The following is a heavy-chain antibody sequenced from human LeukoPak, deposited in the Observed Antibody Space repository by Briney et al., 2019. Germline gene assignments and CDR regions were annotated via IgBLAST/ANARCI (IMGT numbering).Heavy chain of an antibody. CDR1: GFTFSSYS. J-gene: IGHJ6*03. D-gene: IGHD2-2*01. CDR2: ISSSSSYI. V-gene: IGHV3-21*01. CDR3: AREVVVVPPQGYYYYYMDV. Sequence: GSLRLSCAASGFTFSSYSMNWVRQAPGKGLEWVSSISSSSSYIYYADSVKGRSTISRDNAKNSLYLQMNSLRAEDTAVYYCAREVVVVPPQGYYYYYMDVWGKGTTVTVSS.